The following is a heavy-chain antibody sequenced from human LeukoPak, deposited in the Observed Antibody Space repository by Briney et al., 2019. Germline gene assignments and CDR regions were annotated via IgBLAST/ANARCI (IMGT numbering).Heavy chain of an antibody. CDR2: IYSGGST. D-gene: IGHD1-1*01. J-gene: IGHJ4*02. V-gene: IGHV3-66*01. CDR3: ARGRYGYYFDY. Sequence: GGSLRLSCAASGFTVSSNYMSWVRQAPGKGLEWVSVIYSGGSTYYADSVKGRFTISRDNSKNTLYLQMNSLRAEDTAVYYCARGRYGYYFDYWGQGTLVTVSS. CDR1: GFTVSSNY.